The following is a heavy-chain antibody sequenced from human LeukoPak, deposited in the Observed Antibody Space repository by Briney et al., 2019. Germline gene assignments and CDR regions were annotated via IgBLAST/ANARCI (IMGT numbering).Heavy chain of an antibody. CDR3: ARQDPAGEYYFDH. J-gene: IGHJ4*02. CDR2: IYPGDSDT. Sequence: GESLKISCKGSGYSFSIYWIGWVRQMPGKGLEWMGIIYPGDSDTIYNPSFQGQVTISADKSLSTAYLQWSSLKASDAAMYYCARQDPAGEYYFDHWGQGTLVTVST. V-gene: IGHV5-51*01. CDR1: GYSFSIYW. D-gene: IGHD3-10*01.